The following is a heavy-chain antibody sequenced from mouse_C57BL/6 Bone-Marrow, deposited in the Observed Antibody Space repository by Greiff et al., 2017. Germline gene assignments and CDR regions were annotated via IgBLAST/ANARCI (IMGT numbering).Heavy chain of an antibody. CDR2: IDPADSYT. CDR3: ARFGADDYDVYFDY. V-gene: IGHV1-69*01. D-gene: IGHD2-4*01. Sequence: VQLQQPGAELVMPGASVKLSCKASGYTFTSYWMHWVKQRPGQGLEWIGEIDPADSYTNYNQKFKGKSTLTVDKSSSTAYMQLSSLTSEDSAVYYCARFGADDYDVYFDYWGQGTTLTVSS. J-gene: IGHJ2*01. CDR1: GYTFTSYW.